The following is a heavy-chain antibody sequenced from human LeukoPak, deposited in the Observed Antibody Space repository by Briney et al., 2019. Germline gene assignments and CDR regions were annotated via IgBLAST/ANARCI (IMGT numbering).Heavy chain of an antibody. J-gene: IGHJ6*03. V-gene: IGHV4-34*01. CDR1: GGSFSGYY. CDR2: INHSGST. D-gene: IGHD4-11*01. Sequence: PSKTLSLTCAVYGGSFSGYYWSWIRQPPGKGLEWIGEINHSGSTNYNPSLKSRVTISVDTSKNQFSLKLSSVTAADTAVYYCARALRNYEVLDYYYYYMDVWGKGTTVTVSS. CDR3: ARALRNYEVLDYYYYYMDV.